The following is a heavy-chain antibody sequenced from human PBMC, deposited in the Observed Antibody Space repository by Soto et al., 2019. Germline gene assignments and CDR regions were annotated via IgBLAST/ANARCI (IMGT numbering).Heavy chain of an antibody. D-gene: IGHD3-10*01. CDR2: INHSGST. CDR3: ARRYGSAFDI. CDR1: GGSFSGYY. V-gene: IGHV4-34*01. J-gene: IGHJ3*02. Sequence: SETLSLTCAVYGGSFSGYYWSWLGQPPGKGLEWIGEINHSGSTNYNPSLKSRVTISVDTSKNQFSLKLSSVTAADTAVYYCARRYGSAFDIWGQGTMVT.